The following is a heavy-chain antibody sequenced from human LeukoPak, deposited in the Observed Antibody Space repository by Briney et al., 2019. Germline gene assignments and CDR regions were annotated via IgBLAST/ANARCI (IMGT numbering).Heavy chain of an antibody. CDR3: ASSYGSGYYYVLDY. CDR2: IYTSGST. D-gene: IGHD3-22*01. CDR1: GGSISSYY. J-gene: IGHJ4*02. V-gene: IGHV4-4*07. Sequence: SETLSLTCTVSGGSISSYYWSWIRQPAGKGLEWIGRIYTSGSTNYNPSLKSRVTMSVDTSKNQFSLKLSSVTAADTAVYYCASSYGSGYYYVLDYWGQGTLVTVSS.